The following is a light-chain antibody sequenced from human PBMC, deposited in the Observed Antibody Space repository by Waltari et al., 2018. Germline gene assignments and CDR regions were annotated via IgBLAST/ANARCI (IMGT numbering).Light chain of an antibody. V-gene: IGLV1-44*01. CDR1: NSNIGSNS. CDR2: TNN. CDR3: AGWDDSLNGWV. Sequence: QSVLTQPPSASVTPGQRVTISCSGRNSNIGSNSVNWYQQLPGTAPNLLIYTNNQRPSGVPDRFSGSKSGTSATLAIGGLRSADEADYYCAGWDDSLNGWVFGGGTKLTVL. J-gene: IGLJ3*02.